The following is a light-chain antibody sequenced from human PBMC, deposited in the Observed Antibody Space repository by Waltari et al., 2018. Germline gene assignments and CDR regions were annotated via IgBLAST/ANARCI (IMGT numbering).Light chain of an antibody. Sequence: QPALTQPASVSGSPGQPITITCTGTRSDVGGYNFVYWYQQYPGKAPKLMIYDDSNRPSGLSKRFSGSKSGNTASLTISGLQAEDEADYYCSSYTSTSPYVVFGGGTKLTVL. CDR2: DDS. CDR3: SSYTSTSPYVV. V-gene: IGLV2-14*01. J-gene: IGLJ3*02. CDR1: RSDVGGYNF.